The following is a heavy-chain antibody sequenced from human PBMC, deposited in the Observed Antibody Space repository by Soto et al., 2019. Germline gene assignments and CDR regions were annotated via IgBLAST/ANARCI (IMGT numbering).Heavy chain of an antibody. CDR1: GFSFNTFD. V-gene: IGHV3-23*01. Sequence: EVQLLESGGGLVQPGGSLRLACTGSGFSFNTFDTMWVRQAPGKGLEWVSGLSGGGGISYADSLKGRFTISRDESTTTVFLQMNSLRVEETATYYCVKGFWGDNWGQGALVTVSS. CDR3: VKGFWGDN. D-gene: IGHD3-16*01. CDR2: LSGGGGI. J-gene: IGHJ4*02.